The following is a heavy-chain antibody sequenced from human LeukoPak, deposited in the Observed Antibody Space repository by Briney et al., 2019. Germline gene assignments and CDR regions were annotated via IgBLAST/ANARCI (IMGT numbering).Heavy chain of an antibody. CDR2: ISSSSSYI. Sequence: AGGSLRLSCAASGFTFSSYSMNWVRQAPGKGLEWVSSISSSSSYIYYADSVKGRFTISRDNAKNSLYLQMNSLRAEDTAVYYCARDRGSGWFFRAFDIWGQGTMVTVSS. D-gene: IGHD6-19*01. CDR1: GFTFSSYS. V-gene: IGHV3-21*01. J-gene: IGHJ3*02. CDR3: ARDRGSGWFFRAFDI.